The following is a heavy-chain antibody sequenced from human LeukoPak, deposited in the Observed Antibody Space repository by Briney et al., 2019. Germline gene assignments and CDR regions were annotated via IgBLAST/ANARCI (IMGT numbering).Heavy chain of an antibody. Sequence: GASVKVSCKASGYTFTSYGITWVRQAPGQGLEWMGWISGYNGNAHYAQSLQGRVTLTTDTATSTAYMELRTLTSDDTAVYYCVREMAVVIPAALTPYDYWGQGPLVTVSS. CDR1: GYTFTSYG. CDR2: ISGYNGNA. J-gene: IGHJ4*02. V-gene: IGHV1-18*01. D-gene: IGHD2-2*01. CDR3: VREMAVVIPAALTPYDY.